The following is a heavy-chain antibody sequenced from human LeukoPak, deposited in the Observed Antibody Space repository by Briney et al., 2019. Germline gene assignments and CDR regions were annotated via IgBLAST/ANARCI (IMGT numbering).Heavy chain of an antibody. CDR2: INHSGST. D-gene: IGHD6-19*01. Sequence: SETLSLTCAVYGGSFSGYYWSWIRQPPGKGLEWIGEINHSGSTNYNPSLKSRVTISVDTSKNQFSLKLSSVTAADTAVYYCARGRAYGIAVAGTRFDPGGQGTLVTVSS. CDR1: GGSFSGYY. CDR3: ARGRAYGIAVAGTRFDP. J-gene: IGHJ5*02. V-gene: IGHV4-34*01.